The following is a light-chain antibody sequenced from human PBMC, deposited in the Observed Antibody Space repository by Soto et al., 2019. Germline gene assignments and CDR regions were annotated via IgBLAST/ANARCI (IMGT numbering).Light chain of an antibody. V-gene: IGLV2-14*01. CDR2: EVN. J-gene: IGLJ3*02. Sequence: QSVLTQPASVSASPGQSITISCTGTSSDVGGYKFVSWYQHHPGKAPKLMIYEVNNRPSGVSNRFSGSKSDNTASLTISGLQPEDEADYYCLSYTSANTRVFGGGTQLTVL. CDR1: SSDVGGYKF. CDR3: LSYTSANTRV.